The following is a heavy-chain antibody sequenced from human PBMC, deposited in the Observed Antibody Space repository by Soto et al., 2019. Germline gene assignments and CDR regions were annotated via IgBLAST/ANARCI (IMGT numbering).Heavy chain of an antibody. D-gene: IGHD3-9*01. CDR3: AREGVRYFDWLLSYNWFDP. V-gene: IGHV1-3*01. CDR1: GYTFTSYA. Sequence: EASVKVSCKASGYTFTSYAMHWVRQAPGQRLEWMGWINAGNGNTKYSQKFQGRVTITRDTSASTAYMELSSLRSEDTAVYYCAREGVRYFDWLLSYNWFDPWGQGTQVTVSS. J-gene: IGHJ5*02. CDR2: INAGNGNT.